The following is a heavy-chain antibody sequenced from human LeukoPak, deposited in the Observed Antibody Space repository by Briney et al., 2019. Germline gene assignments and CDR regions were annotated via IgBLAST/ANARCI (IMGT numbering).Heavy chain of an antibody. CDR1: GFTFDDYA. Sequence: VRSLRLSCAASGFTFDDYAMHWVRQAPGKGLEWVSGISWNSGSIGYADSVKGRFTISRDDAKNSLYLQMNSLRAEDMALYYCAKSGAPFIVGATSPFDYWGQGTLVTVSS. CDR3: AKSGAPFIVGATSPFDY. V-gene: IGHV3-9*03. CDR2: ISWNSGSI. D-gene: IGHD1-26*01. J-gene: IGHJ4*02.